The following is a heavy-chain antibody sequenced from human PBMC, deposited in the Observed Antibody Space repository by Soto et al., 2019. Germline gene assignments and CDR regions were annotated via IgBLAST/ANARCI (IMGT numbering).Heavy chain of an antibody. J-gene: IGHJ4*02. D-gene: IGHD2-8*01. V-gene: IGHV4-59*01. CDR2: IHYSGTT. CDR1: GTSISSYY. CDR3: ARYNSYAIDY. Sequence: SETLSLTCTVSGTSISSYYWSWIRQPPGKGLEWIANIHYSGTTSYNPSLASRVTLSVDTSKNQFSLKMTSVTAADRAMYFCARYNSYAIDYWGRGTLGTVSS.